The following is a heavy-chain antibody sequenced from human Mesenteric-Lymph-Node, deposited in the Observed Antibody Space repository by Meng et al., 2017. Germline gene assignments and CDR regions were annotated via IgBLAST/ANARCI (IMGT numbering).Heavy chain of an antibody. V-gene: IGHV4-4*02. J-gene: IGHJ4*02. Sequence: QGRGTGAGTEPVKPCATLPRTGAVSGRSTRGSNWWSWVPQPPGKGLEWIGKIYHSGITIYNPSLKSRVTMSVDNSKNQFSLKLNSMTAADTAVYYCARDPTGGEDHQRVWGQGTLVTVSS. D-gene: IGHD1-14*01. CDR1: GRSTRGSNW. CDR2: IYHSGIT. CDR3: ARDPTGGEDHQRV.